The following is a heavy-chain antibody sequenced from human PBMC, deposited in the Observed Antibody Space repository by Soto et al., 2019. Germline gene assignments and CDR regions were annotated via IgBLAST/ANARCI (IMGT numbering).Heavy chain of an antibody. V-gene: IGHV1-69*13. Sequence: RASVKVSCKASGGTFSNYAIGWVRQAPGQGLEWLGGIIPIFGTANYVQKFQGRVTLTADESTSTAYMELSSLRSEDTAVYYCARGASRWPYYYGMDVWGQGTTVTVSS. CDR2: IIPIFGTA. CDR3: ARGASRWPYYYGMDV. D-gene: IGHD2-15*01. CDR1: GGTFSNYA. J-gene: IGHJ6*02.